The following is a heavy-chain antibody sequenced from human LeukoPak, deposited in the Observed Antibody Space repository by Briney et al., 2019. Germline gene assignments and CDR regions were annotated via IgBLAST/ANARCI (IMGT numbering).Heavy chain of an antibody. V-gene: IGHV3-21*01. J-gene: IGHJ4*02. D-gene: IGHD3-22*01. CDR2: ISSSSSYI. CDR3: ARFSSRKKGMIVGGPDY. Sequence: PGGSLRLSCAASGFTFSSYSMNWVRQAPGKGLEWVSSISSSSSYIYYADSVKGRFTISRDNAKNSLYLQMNSLRAEDTAVYYCARFSSRKKGMIVGGPDYWGQGTLVTVSS. CDR1: GFTFSSYS.